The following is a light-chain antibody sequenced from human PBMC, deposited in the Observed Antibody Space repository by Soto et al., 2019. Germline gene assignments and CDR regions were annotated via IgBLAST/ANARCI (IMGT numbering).Light chain of an antibody. CDR2: DVS. CDR3: ASYTTSSTYV. Sequence: QSVLTQPASVSGSPGQSIAISCTGTSSDGGGYSYVSWYQQQPGKAPRLVISDVSNRPSGVSDRFSGSKSGNTASLTISGLQTEDEADYYCASYTTSSTYVFGTGTKVTVL. CDR1: SSDGGGYSY. V-gene: IGLV2-14*01. J-gene: IGLJ1*01.